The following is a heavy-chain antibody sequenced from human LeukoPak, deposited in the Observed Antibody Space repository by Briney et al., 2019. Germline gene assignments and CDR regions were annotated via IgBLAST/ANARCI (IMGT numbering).Heavy chain of an antibody. V-gene: IGHV1-2*02. D-gene: IGHD2-2*03. Sequence: ASVKVSCKASGYTFTGYYMHWVRQAPGQGLEWMGWINPNSGGTNYAQKFQGRVTMTRDTSISTAYTELSRLRSDDTAVYYCARIFHLDIVVVPAATPFDYWGQGTLVTVSS. CDR2: INPNSGGT. CDR1: GYTFTGYY. CDR3: ARIFHLDIVVVPAATPFDY. J-gene: IGHJ4*02.